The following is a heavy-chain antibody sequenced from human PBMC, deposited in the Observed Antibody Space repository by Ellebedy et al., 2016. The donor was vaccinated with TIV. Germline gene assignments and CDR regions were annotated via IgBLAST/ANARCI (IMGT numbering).Heavy chain of an antibody. CDR3: AREGDTAMVHGMDV. D-gene: IGHD5-18*01. CDR1: GFTFSNYA. J-gene: IGHJ6*02. Sequence: GESLKISCAASGFTFSNYAMHWVRQAPGKGLEWVAVISYDGSNKYYPDSVKGRFTLSRDNSKSTLFLQMNSLRVEDTAVYYCAREGDTAMVHGMDVWGQGTTVTVSS. V-gene: IGHV3-30-3*01. CDR2: ISYDGSNK.